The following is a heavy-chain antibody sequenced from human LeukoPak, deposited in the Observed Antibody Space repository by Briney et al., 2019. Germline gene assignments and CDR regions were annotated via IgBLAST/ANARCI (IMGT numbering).Heavy chain of an antibody. CDR2: ISGSGGNT. CDR1: GFTFSSYA. Sequence: PGGSLRLSCAPSGFTFSSYAVSWVRQAPGKGLEWVSAISGSGGNTYYADSVKGRFTISRDNSKDTLYLQMNSLRAEDTAVYYCAKDLGAGGGSVFDYWGQGTLVTVSS. J-gene: IGHJ4*02. D-gene: IGHD3-10*01. V-gene: IGHV3-23*01. CDR3: AKDLGAGGGSVFDY.